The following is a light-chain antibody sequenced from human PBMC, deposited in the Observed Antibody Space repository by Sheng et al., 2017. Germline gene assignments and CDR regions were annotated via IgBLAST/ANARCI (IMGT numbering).Light chain of an antibody. CDR3: QQYNNWPPTWT. Sequence: EIVLTQSPATLSMSPGQRATLSCRASQSVYNSLAWYQQRPGQAPRLLIYGASTRATGIPARFSGSGSGTDFTLTISSLQSEDFAVYYCQQYNNWPPTWTLGQGTKVEIQ. V-gene: IGKV3-15*01. CDR2: GAS. J-gene: IGKJ1*01. CDR1: QSVYNS.